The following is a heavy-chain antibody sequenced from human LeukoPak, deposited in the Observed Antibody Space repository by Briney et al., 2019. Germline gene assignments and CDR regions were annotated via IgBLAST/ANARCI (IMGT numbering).Heavy chain of an antibody. CDR1: GYIFNKYG. J-gene: IGHJ4*02. D-gene: IGHD6-19*01. V-gene: IGHV1-18*01. CDR3: ARDPSNTSGRNLFFDY. Sequence: GASVKVSCKASGYIFNKYGVSWVRQAPGQGLEWLAWISCYNGDTNYAQKFQGRVTVTTDTSTSTVFMELRNLNTDDTAVHYCARDPSNTSGRNLFFDYWGQGTLVTVSS. CDR2: ISCYNGDT.